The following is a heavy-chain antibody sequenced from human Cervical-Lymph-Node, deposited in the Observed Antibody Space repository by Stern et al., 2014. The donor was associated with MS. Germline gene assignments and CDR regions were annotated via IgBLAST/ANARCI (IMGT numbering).Heavy chain of an antibody. CDR3: VPGSGAFDY. J-gene: IGHJ4*02. V-gene: IGHV3-30*03. Sequence: VQLVESGGDVVQPGRSLRLSCATSGFTFSSYAMHWVRQGPGKGLEWVAVISSDGRNKNYADSVKGRFTISRDNSKKTLNLEMNSLGVDDTAVYYCVPGSGAFDYWGQGSRVTVSS. CDR1: GFTFSSYA. D-gene: IGHD3-10*01. CDR2: ISSDGRNK.